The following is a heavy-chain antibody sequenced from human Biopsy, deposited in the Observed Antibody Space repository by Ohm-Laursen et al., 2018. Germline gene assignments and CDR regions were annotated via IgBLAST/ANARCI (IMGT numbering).Heavy chain of an antibody. Sequence: SETLSLTCAVYGGSFSGYYWTWIRQPPGKGLEWIGEINHRGSASSNPSLKSRITVLVDTSKNQFSLKLRSVSAADTAVYFCARALDYYDPYYYYAMDVWGQGTSVTVSS. CDR2: INHRGSA. D-gene: IGHD3-16*01. CDR1: GGSFSGYY. V-gene: IGHV4-34*01. CDR3: ARALDYYDPYYYYAMDV. J-gene: IGHJ6*02.